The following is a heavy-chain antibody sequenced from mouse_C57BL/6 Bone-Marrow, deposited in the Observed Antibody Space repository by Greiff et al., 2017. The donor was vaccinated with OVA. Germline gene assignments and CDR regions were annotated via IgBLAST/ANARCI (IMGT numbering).Heavy chain of an antibody. CDR2: IYPSDSET. CDR1: GYTFTSYW. CDR3: ARSGMGPFDY. J-gene: IGHJ2*01. D-gene: IGHD4-1*01. V-gene: IGHV1-61*01. Sequence: VQLQQPGAELVRPGSSVKLSCKASGYTFTSYWMDWVKQRPGQGLEWIGNIYPSDSETHYNQKFKDKATLTVDKSSSTAYMQLSSLTSEDSAVYYCARSGMGPFDYWGQGTTLTVSS.